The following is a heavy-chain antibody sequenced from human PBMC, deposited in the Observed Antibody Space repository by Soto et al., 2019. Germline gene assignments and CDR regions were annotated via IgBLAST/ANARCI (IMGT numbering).Heavy chain of an antibody. J-gene: IGHJ5*02. Sequence: EVQLVESGGGLVQPGRSLRLSCAASGFTFDDYAMHWVRKAPGKGLEWVSGISWNSGSIGYADSVKGRFTISRDNSKNSLYLQMNRLRAEDTALYYCAKDIKGAGRGWFDPWGQGTLVTVSS. CDR2: ISWNSGSI. D-gene: IGHD1-26*01. V-gene: IGHV3-9*01. CDR3: AKDIKGAGRGWFDP. CDR1: GFTFDDYA.